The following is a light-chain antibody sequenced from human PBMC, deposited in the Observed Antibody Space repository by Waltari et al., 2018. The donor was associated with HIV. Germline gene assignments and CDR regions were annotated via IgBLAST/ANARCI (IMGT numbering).Light chain of an antibody. V-gene: IGKV3-20*01. Sequence: EMVLTQSPGTLSLSPGERATLSCRASQSVSSSYLAWYQQKPGQAPRLLIYGASSRATGIPDRFSGSGSGTDFTLTISRLEPEDFAVYYCQQYGSSPPITFGQGTRLEIK. J-gene: IGKJ5*01. CDR1: QSVSSSY. CDR2: GAS. CDR3: QQYGSSPPIT.